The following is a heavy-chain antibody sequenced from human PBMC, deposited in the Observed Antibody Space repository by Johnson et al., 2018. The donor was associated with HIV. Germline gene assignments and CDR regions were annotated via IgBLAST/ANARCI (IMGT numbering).Heavy chain of an antibody. D-gene: IGHD3-22*01. V-gene: IGHV3-11*04. CDR2: ISNSGSSV. CDR3: AKRGSTMIGGAGAFDI. Sequence: QVQLVESGGGLVQPGGSLRLSCAASGFTFNDYYMSWIRQAPGKGLEWVSYISNSGSSVYYADSVKGRFTISRENAKNTLYLQMNSLRAEDTAVYYCAKRGSTMIGGAGAFDIWGQGTMVTVSP. J-gene: IGHJ3*02. CDR1: GFTFNDYY.